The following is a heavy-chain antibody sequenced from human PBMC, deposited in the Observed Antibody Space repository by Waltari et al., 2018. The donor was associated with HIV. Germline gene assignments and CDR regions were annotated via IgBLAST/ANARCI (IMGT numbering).Heavy chain of an antibody. V-gene: IGHV3-7*01. CDR2: IKGDGRVR. J-gene: IGHJ2*01. CDR1: GFPPMDCG. Sequence: QVAESGGALVQPGGSVRPSCVALGFPPMDCGRSWVRQAPGKGLEWLANIKGDGRVRNYVGSVEGRFRIVRDNAKRSVYLEMHGLTVEDTATYYCTGGHYSVWGRGTLVTVSS. CDR3: TGGHYSV. D-gene: IGHD4-4*01.